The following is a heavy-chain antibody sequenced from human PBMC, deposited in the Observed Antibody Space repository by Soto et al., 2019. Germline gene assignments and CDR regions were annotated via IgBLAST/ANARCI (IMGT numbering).Heavy chain of an antibody. J-gene: IGHJ4*02. CDR3: ATRDPGHY. CDR1: GGTFSSYA. Sequence: QVQLVQSGAEVKKPGSSVKVSCKASGGTFSSYAISWVRQAPGQGLEWMGGIIPDGGRTSYAQKFQGRVTMTRDTSTSTVYMELSSLRSEDTAVYYCATRDPGHYWGQGTLVTVSS. CDR2: IIPDGGRT. V-gene: IGHV1-69*06.